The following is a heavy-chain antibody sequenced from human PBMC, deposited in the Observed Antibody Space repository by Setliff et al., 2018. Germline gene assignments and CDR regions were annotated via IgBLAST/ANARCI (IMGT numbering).Heavy chain of an antibody. J-gene: IGHJ5*02. Sequence: WASVKVSCKASGYTFTSYAMHWVRQAPGQRLEWMGWINAGNGNTKYSQKFQGRVTITRDTSASTAYMELSSLRSEDTAVYYCARDTYIGDFWSGYYIQGRFDPWGQGTLVTVSS. V-gene: IGHV1-3*01. CDR3: ARDTYIGDFWSGYYIQGRFDP. D-gene: IGHD3-3*01. CDR1: GYTFTSYA. CDR2: INAGNGNT.